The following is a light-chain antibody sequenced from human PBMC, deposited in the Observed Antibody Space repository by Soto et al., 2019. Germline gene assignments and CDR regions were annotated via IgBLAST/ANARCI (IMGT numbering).Light chain of an antibody. CDR1: QSVSSSY. CDR3: QQYNNWPRT. Sequence: EIVLTQSPGTLSLSPGERATLSCRASQSVSSSYLAWYQQKPGQAPRLLIYGASSRATGIPDRFSGSGSGAEFTLTISSLQSADFAVYYCQQYNNWPRTFGQGTKVDIK. V-gene: IGKV3-20*01. CDR2: GAS. J-gene: IGKJ1*01.